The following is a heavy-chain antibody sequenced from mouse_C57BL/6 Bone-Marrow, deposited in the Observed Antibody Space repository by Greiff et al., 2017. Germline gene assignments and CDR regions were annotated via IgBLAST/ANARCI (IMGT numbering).Heavy chain of an antibody. CDR2: IYPRSGNT. CDR3: ARHGRAY. CDR1: GYTFTSYG. V-gene: IGHV1-81*01. D-gene: IGHD1-1*01. Sequence: QVQLQQSGAELARPGASVKLSCKASGYTFTSYGISWVKQRTGQGLEWIGEIYPRSGNTYYNEKFKGKATLTADKSSSTAYMELRSLTSEDSAVYFCARHGRAYWGQGTLVTVSA. J-gene: IGHJ3*01.